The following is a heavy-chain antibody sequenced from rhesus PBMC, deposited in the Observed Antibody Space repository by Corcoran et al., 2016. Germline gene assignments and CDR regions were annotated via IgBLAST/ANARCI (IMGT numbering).Heavy chain of an antibody. V-gene: IGHV4S11*01. D-gene: IGHD1-44*01. J-gene: IGHJ4*01. CDR1: GGSIRSNY. CDR2: IYGSGST. Sequence: QVQLQESGPGLVKPSETLSLTCAVSGGSIRSNYWSWTRQAHGKGLEWIGYIYGSGSTYYNPSLKSRVTLSVDTSKNQLSLKLSSVTAADTAVYYCARGASRGKYYFDYWGQGVLVTVSS. CDR3: ARGASRGKYYFDY.